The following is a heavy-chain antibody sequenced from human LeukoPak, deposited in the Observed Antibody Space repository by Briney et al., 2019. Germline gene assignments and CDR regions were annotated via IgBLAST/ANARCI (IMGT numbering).Heavy chain of an antibody. D-gene: IGHD1-26*01. Sequence: SETLSLTCTVSGGSISSSSYYWGWIRQPPGEGLEWIGSIYYSGSTYYNPSLKSRVTISVDTSKNQFSLKLSSVTAADTAVYYCASSGITSYDAFDIWGQGTMVTVSS. J-gene: IGHJ3*02. V-gene: IGHV4-39*01. CDR3: ASSGITSYDAFDI. CDR1: GGSISSSSYY. CDR2: IYYSGST.